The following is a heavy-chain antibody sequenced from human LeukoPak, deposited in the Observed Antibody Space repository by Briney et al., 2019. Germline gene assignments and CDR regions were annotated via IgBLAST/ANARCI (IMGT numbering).Heavy chain of an antibody. V-gene: IGHV3-23*01. CDR3: AKFRVAVINGKVVFYDY. CDR2: ISARGDST. CDR1: EFAFSSYA. D-gene: IGHD3-22*01. Sequence: GGSLRLSCAVSEFAFSSYAMTWVRQAPGKGLEWVSVISARGDSTKYADSVKGRFTVSRDNTKNTLYLQMNSLRVDDTAVYYCAKFRVAVINGKVVFYDYWGQRTLVTASS. J-gene: IGHJ4*02.